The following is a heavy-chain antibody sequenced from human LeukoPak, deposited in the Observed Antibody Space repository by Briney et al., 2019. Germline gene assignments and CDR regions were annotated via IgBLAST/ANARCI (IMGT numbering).Heavy chain of an antibody. Sequence: PRGSLRLSCAASGFTFSSYGMHWVRQAPGKGLEWVAVISYDGSNKYYADSVKGRFTISRDNSKNTLYLQMDSLRVEDTAVYYCAKRSIAAATFDYWGQGTLVTVSS. D-gene: IGHD6-13*01. CDR1: GFTFSSYG. J-gene: IGHJ4*02. CDR3: AKRSIAAATFDY. CDR2: ISYDGSNK. V-gene: IGHV3-30*18.